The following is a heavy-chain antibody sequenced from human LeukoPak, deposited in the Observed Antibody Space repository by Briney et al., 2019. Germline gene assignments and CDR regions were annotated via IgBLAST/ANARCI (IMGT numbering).Heavy chain of an antibody. CDR1: GGSISSYY. Sequence: SDTLSLTCTVSGGSISSYYWSWIRQPPGKGLEWIGYIYDSGSTNYNPSLKSRVTISLDTSKKQFSLKLTSVTATDTAVYYCAISPAAGPFPPNYWGQGTLVTVSS. V-gene: IGHV4-59*08. J-gene: IGHJ4*02. CDR3: AISPAAGPFPPNY. D-gene: IGHD6-13*01. CDR2: IYDSGST.